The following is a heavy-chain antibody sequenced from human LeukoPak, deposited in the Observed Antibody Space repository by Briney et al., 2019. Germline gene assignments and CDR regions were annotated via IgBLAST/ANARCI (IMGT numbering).Heavy chain of an antibody. Sequence: PSETLSLTCAVYGGSFSGYYWSWIRQPPGKGLEWIGEINHSGSTNYNPSLKSRVTISADTSKNQFSLKLSPVTAADTAVYYCARGRVYGLWGQGTLVTVSS. CDR2: INHSGST. V-gene: IGHV4-34*01. J-gene: IGHJ4*02. CDR1: GGSFSGYY. D-gene: IGHD2/OR15-2a*01. CDR3: ARGRVYGL.